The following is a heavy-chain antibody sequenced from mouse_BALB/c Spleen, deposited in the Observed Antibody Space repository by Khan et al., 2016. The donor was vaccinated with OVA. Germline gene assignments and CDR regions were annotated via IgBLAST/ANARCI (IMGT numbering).Heavy chain of an antibody. D-gene: IGHD1-1*02. CDR2: IRLKSNNYAT. J-gene: IGHJ3*01. V-gene: IGHV6-6*02. CDR1: GFTFSNFW. CDR3: SRPGGCYALFAY. Sequence: EVQLEESGGGLVQPGGSMKLSCVASGFTFSNFWMNWVRQYPEKGLEWVAEIRLKSNNYATHHAVSVKGRFTISRDDSKSSGDLQMNDLRDEDTGMYYCSRPGGCYALFAYWGQGTLVTVSA.